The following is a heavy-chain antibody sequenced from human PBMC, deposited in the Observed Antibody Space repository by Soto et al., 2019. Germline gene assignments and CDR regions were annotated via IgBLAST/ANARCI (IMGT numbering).Heavy chain of an antibody. CDR2: IYGSGST. V-gene: IGHV4-4*07. CDR1: GGSISSYY. D-gene: IGHD3-10*01. Sequence: SETLSLTCTVSGGSISSYYWSWIRQPAGKGLEWIGRIYGSGSTNYNPSLKSRVTMSVDTSKNQFSLRLSSVTAADTAVYYCARDYYGSGSYYNVTYYYYYGMDVWGQGTTVTVSS. CDR3: ARDYYGSGSYYNVTYYYYYGMDV. J-gene: IGHJ6*02.